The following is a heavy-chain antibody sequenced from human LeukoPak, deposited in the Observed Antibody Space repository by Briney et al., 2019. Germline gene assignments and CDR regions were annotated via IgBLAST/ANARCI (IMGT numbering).Heavy chain of an antibody. CDR3: AKDGRYYYGSGSYRYFDY. D-gene: IGHD3-10*01. CDR2: ISYDGSNK. V-gene: IGHV3-30*18. J-gene: IGHJ4*02. CDR1: GFTFSSYG. Sequence: GGSLRLSCAASGFTFSSYGMHWVRQAPGKGLEWVAVISYDGSNKYYADSVKGRFTISRDNSKNTLYLQMNSLRAEDTAVYYCAKDGRYYYGSGSYRYFDYWGQGTLVTVSS.